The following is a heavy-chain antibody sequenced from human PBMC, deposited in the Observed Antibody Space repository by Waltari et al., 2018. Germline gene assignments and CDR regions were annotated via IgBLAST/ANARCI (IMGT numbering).Heavy chain of an antibody. CDR2: ISGSGATT. CDR1: GFAFSSNA. D-gene: IGHD6-19*01. Sequence: EVQLLESGGALIQPGGSLKLSCAVSGFAFSSNAMRWVRQAPGKGLEWVSAISGSGATTYYADSVKGRFTISRDNSKNTFYLQMTSLTADDTGIYYCAKEGLTVAATEDWGQGTLVTVSS. CDR3: AKEGLTVAATED. V-gene: IGHV3-23*01. J-gene: IGHJ4*02.